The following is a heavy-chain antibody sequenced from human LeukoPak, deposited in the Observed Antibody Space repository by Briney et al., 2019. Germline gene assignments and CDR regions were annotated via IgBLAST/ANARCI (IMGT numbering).Heavy chain of an antibody. Sequence: ASVKVSCKASGYTFTGYYMHWVRQAPGQGLERMGWINPNSGGTNYAQKFQGRVTMTRDTSISTAYMELSRLRSDDTAVYYCASSESYGDPLDYWGQGTLVTVSS. J-gene: IGHJ4*02. D-gene: IGHD4-17*01. CDR2: INPNSGGT. V-gene: IGHV1-2*02. CDR1: GYTFTGYY. CDR3: ASSESYGDPLDY.